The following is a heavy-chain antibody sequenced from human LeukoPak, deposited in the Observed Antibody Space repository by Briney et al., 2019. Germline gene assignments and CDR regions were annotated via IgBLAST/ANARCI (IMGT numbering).Heavy chain of an antibody. CDR1: GGSFSGYY. CDR2: INHSGST. V-gene: IGHV4-34*01. D-gene: IGHD2-15*01. Sequence: SETLSLTCAVYGGSFSGYYWSWIRQPPGKGLEWIGEINHSGSTNYNPSLKSRVTISVDTSKNQFSLKLSSVTAADTAVYYCARACSGGSCYWAYDAFDIWGQGTMVTVSS. J-gene: IGHJ3*02. CDR3: ARACSGGSCYWAYDAFDI.